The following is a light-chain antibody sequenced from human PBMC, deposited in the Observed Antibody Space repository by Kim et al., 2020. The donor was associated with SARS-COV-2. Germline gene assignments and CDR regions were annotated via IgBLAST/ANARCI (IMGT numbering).Light chain of an antibody. J-gene: IGLJ1*01. Sequence: GQSITISGTGTGSDVGGYNYVSWYQQHPGKAPKLMIYDVSNRPSGVSNRFSGSKSGNTASLTISGLQAEDEADYYCSSYTSSSFYVFGTGTKVTVL. CDR2: DVS. CDR1: GSDVGGYNY. V-gene: IGLV2-14*03. CDR3: SSYTSSSFYV.